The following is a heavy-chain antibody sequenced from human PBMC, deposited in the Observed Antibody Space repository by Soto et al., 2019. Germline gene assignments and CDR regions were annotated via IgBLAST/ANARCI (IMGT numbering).Heavy chain of an antibody. J-gene: IGHJ6*02. CDR1: GFTFSSYS. D-gene: IGHD3-10*01. CDR2: ISSSGSTI. CDR3: ARDLRYYGSGGYGMDV. Sequence: GGSLRLSCAASGFTFSSYSMNWVRQATGKGLEWVSYISSSGSTIYYADSVKGRFTISRDNAKNSLYLQMNSLRDEDTAVYYCARDLRYYGSGGYGMDVWGQGTTVTVSS. V-gene: IGHV3-48*02.